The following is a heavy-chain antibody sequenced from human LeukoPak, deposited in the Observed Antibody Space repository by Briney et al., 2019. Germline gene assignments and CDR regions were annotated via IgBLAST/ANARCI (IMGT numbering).Heavy chain of an antibody. CDR2: ISSSGSTI. D-gene: IGHD3-10*01. J-gene: IGHJ6*04. CDR3: ARALYYYGSGSHFLYYYYGMDV. V-gene: IGHV3-48*03. Sequence: GGSLRLSCAASGFTFSSYEMNWVRQAPGKGLEWVSYISSSGSTIYYADSVKGRSTISRDNAKNSLYLQMNSLRAEDTAVYYCARALYYYGSGSHFLYYYYGMDVWGKGTTVTVSS. CDR1: GFTFSSYE.